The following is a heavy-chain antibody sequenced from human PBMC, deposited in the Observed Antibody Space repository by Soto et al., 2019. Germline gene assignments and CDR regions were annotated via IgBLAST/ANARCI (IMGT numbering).Heavy chain of an antibody. CDR2: IYHIGIT. J-gene: IGHJ4*02. V-gene: IGHV4-4*02. CDR3: ARDPRIYDNSGN. CDR1: GGSISSSFW. Sequence: QVQLQESGPGLVRPSGTLSLTCSVSGGSISSSFWWTWVRQPPGQGLEWIGEIYHIGITHYNPSLKSRVTMSVDKSTNRFSLKLNSVTAEDTAVYYCARDPRIYDNSGNWGQGILVTVSS. D-gene: IGHD3-22*01.